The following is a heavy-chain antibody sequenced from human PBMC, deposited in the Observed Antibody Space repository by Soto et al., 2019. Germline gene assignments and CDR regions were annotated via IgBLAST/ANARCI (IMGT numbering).Heavy chain of an antibody. CDR3: ARVPLYYYGSRSYYNERKYNWFDP. CDR2: IIPIFGTA. D-gene: IGHD3-10*01. Sequence: QVQLVQSGAEVKKPGSSVKVSCKASGGTFSSYAISWVRQAPGQGLEWMGGIIPIFGTANYAQKFQGRVTITGEESTSPAYMELSSLRSEDTAVYYCARVPLYYYGSRSYYNERKYNWFDPWGQGTLVTVSS. CDR1: GGTFSSYA. V-gene: IGHV1-69*01. J-gene: IGHJ5*02.